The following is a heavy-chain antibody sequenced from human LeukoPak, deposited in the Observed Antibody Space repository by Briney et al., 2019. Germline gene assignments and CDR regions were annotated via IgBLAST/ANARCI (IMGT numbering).Heavy chain of an antibody. D-gene: IGHD4-23*01. J-gene: IGHJ4*02. CDR2: ISPSGGST. CDR1: GFTFSSYA. V-gene: IGHV3-23*01. Sequence: GGSLRLSCAASGFTFSSYAMNWLRRAPGKGLEWVSAISPSGGSTYYADSVKGRFTISRDNSQLYLQMTSLRAEDTAVYYRAKGGGGNFPFDYWGQGTLVTVSS. CDR3: AKGGGGNFPFDY.